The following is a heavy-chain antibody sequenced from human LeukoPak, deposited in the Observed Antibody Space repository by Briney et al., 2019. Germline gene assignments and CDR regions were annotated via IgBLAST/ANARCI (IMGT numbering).Heavy chain of an antibody. Sequence: ASVKVSCKASGYTFTGYYMHWVRQAPGQGLEWMGRINPNSGGTNYAQKFKGRVTMTRDTSISTAYMELSRLRSDDTAVYYCARGSLGRYCSGGSCPSNWFDPWGQGTLVTVSS. CDR1: GYTFTGYY. CDR2: INPNSGGT. V-gene: IGHV1-2*06. D-gene: IGHD2-15*01. CDR3: ARGSLGRYCSGGSCPSNWFDP. J-gene: IGHJ5*02.